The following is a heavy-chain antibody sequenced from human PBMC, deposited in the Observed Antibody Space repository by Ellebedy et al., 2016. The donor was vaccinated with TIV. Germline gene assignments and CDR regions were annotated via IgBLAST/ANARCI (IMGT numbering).Heavy chain of an antibody. CDR3: ARHQYQFRSGSPPFDF. J-gene: IGHJ4*02. Sequence: ASVKVSCXASGYSFFSHGISWVRQAPGQGLEWMGWISTDNGHTNYAQKFQGRVTLTTDTSTNTGYMELRSLRFDDTAVYYCARHQYQFRSGSPPFDFWGQGTLVTVSS. CDR2: ISTDNGHT. V-gene: IGHV1-18*01. D-gene: IGHD3-3*01. CDR1: GYSFFSHG.